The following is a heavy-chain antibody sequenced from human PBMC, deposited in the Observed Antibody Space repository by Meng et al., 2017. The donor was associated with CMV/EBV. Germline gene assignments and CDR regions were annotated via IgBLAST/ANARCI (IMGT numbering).Heavy chain of an antibody. Sequence: SETLSLTCAVYGGSFSGYYWSWIRQPPGKGLEWIGEINHSGSTNYNPSLKSRVTISVDTSKNQFSLQLSSVTAADTAVYYCARGSLSVSAVDYWGQGTLVTVSS. CDR3: ARGSLSVSAVDY. V-gene: IGHV4-34*01. CDR1: GGSFSGYY. J-gene: IGHJ4*02. D-gene: IGHD6-19*01. CDR2: INHSGST.